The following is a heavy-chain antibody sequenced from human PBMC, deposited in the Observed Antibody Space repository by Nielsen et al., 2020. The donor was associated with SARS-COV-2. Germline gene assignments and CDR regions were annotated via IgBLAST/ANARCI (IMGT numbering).Heavy chain of an antibody. CDR3: ARGGRITFGGADDAFDI. CDR1: GGSISSGGYS. Sequence: SDTLSLTCSVSGGSISSGGYSCSWVRRPPGKGLEWIGYIYHSGRTYYNPSLKSRVTISVDRSKNQFSLKLSSVTAADTAVYYCARGGRITFGGADDAFDIWGQGTMVTVSS. D-gene: IGHD3-16*01. V-gene: IGHV4-30-2*01. CDR2: IYHSGRT. J-gene: IGHJ3*02.